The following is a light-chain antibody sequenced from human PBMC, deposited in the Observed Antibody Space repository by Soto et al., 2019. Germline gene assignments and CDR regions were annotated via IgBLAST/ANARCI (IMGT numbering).Light chain of an antibody. V-gene: IGKV3D-15*01. CDR1: QSVSSH. J-gene: IGKJ1*01. CDR3: QQFGDWPS. CDR2: DSS. Sequence: EIRMTQSPATLSVSPGDNATLSCRASQSVSSHVVWYQQKPGQAPRLLISDSSTRAPGIPARFSGSGSGTEFTLTISSLHSDDFAVYYCQQFGDWPSFGLGTKVEI.